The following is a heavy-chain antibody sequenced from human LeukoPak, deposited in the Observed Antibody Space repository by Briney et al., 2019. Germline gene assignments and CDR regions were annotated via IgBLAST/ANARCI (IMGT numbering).Heavy chain of an antibody. CDR2: INPSGGST. D-gene: IGHD6-19*01. J-gene: IGHJ5*02. Sequence: ASVKVSCKASGYTFTSYYMHWVRQAPGQGLEWMGIINPSGGSTSYAQKFQGRVTVTRDTSISTAYMELSRLRSDDTALYYCARGEAVAATGYWFDPWGQGTLVTVSS. CDR3: ARGEAVAATGYWFDP. CDR1: GYTFTSYY. V-gene: IGHV1-46*01.